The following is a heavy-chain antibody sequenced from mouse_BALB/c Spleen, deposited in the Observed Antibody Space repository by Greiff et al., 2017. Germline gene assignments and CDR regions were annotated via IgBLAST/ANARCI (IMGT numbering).Heavy chain of an antibody. Sequence: EVQGVESGGGLVQPGGSLKLSCAASGFTFSSYGMSWVRQTPDKRLELVATINSNGGSTYYPDSVKGRFTISRDNAKNTLYLQMSSLKSEDTAMYYCAREGGYGFYWYFDVWGGGTTVTVSA. CDR2: INSNGGST. D-gene: IGHD2-2*01. J-gene: IGHJ1*01. CDR1: GFTFSSYG. CDR3: AREGGYGFYWYFDV. V-gene: IGHV5-6-3*01.